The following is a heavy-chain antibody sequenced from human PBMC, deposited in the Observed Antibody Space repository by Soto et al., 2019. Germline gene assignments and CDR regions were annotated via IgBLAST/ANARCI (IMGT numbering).Heavy chain of an antibody. D-gene: IGHD6-13*01. CDR2: MNPNSGNT. CDR1: GYTFTSYD. Sequence: QVQLVQSGAEVKKPGASVKVSCKASGYTFTSYDINWVRQATGQGLEWMGWMNPNSGNTGYAQKSXGRVTMPRNTPXXXDXXELSSLRSEDTAVYYCARRGYSSSWYYYYYYGMDVWGQGTTVTVSS. CDR3: ARRGYSSSWYYYYYYGMDV. V-gene: IGHV1-8*01. J-gene: IGHJ6*02.